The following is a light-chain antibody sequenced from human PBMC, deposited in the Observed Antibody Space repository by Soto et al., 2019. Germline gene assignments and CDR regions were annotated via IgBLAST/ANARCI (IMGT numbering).Light chain of an antibody. CDR1: SSDIGSYNR. J-gene: IGLJ1*01. CDR3: NSFTTSSTYV. CDR2: EVN. V-gene: IGLV2-18*02. Sequence: QSALTQPASVSGSPGQSITISCTGTSSDIGSYNRVSWYQQPPGTAPKLIIYEVNNRPSGVPDRFSGSKSGNTASLIISGLQAEDEADYYCNSFTTSSTYVFGTGTKVTVL.